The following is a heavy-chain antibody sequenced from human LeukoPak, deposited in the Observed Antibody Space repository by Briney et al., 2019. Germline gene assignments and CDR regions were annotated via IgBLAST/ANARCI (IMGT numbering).Heavy chain of an antibody. CDR2: INHSGST. V-gene: IGHV4-34*01. CDR3: ARADYYDSSGYPNFDY. CDR1: GASISSYY. Sequence: SETLSLTCTVSGASISSYYWSWIRQPPGKGLEWIGEINHSGSTNYNPSLKSRVTISVDTSKNQFSLKLSSVTAADTAVYYCARADYYDSSGYPNFDYWGQGTLVTVSS. J-gene: IGHJ4*02. D-gene: IGHD3-22*01.